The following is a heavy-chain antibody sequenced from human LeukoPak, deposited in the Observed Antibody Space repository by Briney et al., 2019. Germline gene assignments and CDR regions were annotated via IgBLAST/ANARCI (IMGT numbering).Heavy chain of an antibody. Sequence: PSETLSLTCTVSGGSISSGRYYGRWIRQPGGKGLEWIGRIYTSGSTNYNPSLKSRVTISVDTSKNQFSLKLSSVTAADTAVYYCARLPAARSWFDPWGQGTLVTVSS. CDR3: ARLPAARSWFDP. J-gene: IGHJ5*02. D-gene: IGHD2-2*01. CDR2: IYTSGST. CDR1: GGSISSGRYY. V-gene: IGHV4-61*02.